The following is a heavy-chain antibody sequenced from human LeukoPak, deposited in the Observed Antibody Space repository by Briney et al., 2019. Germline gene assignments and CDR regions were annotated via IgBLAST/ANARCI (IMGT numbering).Heavy chain of an antibody. J-gene: IGHJ4*02. V-gene: IGHV3-9*01. D-gene: IGHD1-26*01. CDR3: AKDIRGSYYVYFDY. Sequence: GRSLRLSCAASGFTFDDYAMHWVRQAPGKGLEWVSGVSWNSGSIGYADSVKGRFTISRDNAKNSLYLQMNSLRAEDTALYYCAKDIRGSYYVYFDYWGQGTLVTVSS. CDR2: VSWNSGSI. CDR1: GFTFDDYA.